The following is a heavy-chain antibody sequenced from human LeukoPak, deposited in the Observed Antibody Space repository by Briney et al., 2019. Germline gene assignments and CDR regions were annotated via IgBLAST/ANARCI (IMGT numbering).Heavy chain of an antibody. D-gene: IGHD2-2*01. CDR3: ARSRCSSISCASRGAFDI. Sequence: SETLSLTCNVSVGSIRNYYWSWIRQPAGKGLELIGRIYTSGSTNYNPSLKSRVTMSVDTSKNQFSLKLSSVTAADTAVYYCARSRCSSISCASRGAFDIWGQGTMVTVSS. V-gene: IGHV4-4*07. CDR1: VGSIRNYY. CDR2: IYTSGST. J-gene: IGHJ3*02.